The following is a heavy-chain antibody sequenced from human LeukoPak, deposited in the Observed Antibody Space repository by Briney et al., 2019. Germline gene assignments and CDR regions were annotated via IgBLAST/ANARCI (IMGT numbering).Heavy chain of an antibody. D-gene: IGHD3-9*01. CDR2: ISSSGSTI. CDR3: ARTLEYDILTGYCFDY. J-gene: IGHJ4*02. Sequence: GGSLRLSCAASGFTFSDYYMSWIRQAPGKGLEWVSYISSSGSTIYYADSVKGRFTISRGNAKNSLYLQMNSLRAEDTAVYYCARTLEYDILTGYCFDYWGQGTLVTVSS. CDR1: GFTFSDYY. V-gene: IGHV3-11*01.